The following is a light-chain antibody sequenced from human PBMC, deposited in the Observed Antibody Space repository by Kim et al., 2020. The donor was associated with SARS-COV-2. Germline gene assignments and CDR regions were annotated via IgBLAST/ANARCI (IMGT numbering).Light chain of an antibody. CDR3: QAWDSSTVV. CDR2: QDS. CDR1: KFGNKY. V-gene: IGLV3-1*01. Sequence: SYELTQPPSVSVSPGQTASITCSGDKFGNKYACWYQQKPGQSPVVVIYQDSVRPSGFPQRFSGSNSGNTATLTISRTQALDEADYYCQAWDSSTVVFGGGTQLTVL. J-gene: IGLJ2*01.